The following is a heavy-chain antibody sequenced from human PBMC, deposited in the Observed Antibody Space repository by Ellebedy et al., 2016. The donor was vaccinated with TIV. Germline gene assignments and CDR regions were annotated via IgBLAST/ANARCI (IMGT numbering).Heavy chain of an antibody. J-gene: IGHJ4*02. V-gene: IGHV3-74*03. D-gene: IGHD3-10*01. Sequence: GESLKISXAASGFTFSYYWLNWVRQTPGKGLVWVSRINSDGSSATYADSVKGRFTISRDNAEDSLYLEMHSLRPEGTALYYCTRDRPHFLNRFGEIMLNDYWGRGTLVTVSS. CDR3: TRDRPHFLNRFGEIMLNDY. CDR2: INSDGSSA. CDR1: GFTFSYYW.